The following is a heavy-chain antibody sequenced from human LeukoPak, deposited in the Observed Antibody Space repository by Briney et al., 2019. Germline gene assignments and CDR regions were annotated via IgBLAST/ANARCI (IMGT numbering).Heavy chain of an antibody. CDR2: IKEDGSDK. J-gene: IGHJ5*01. CDR1: GFTFSDYW. D-gene: IGHD6-13*01. CDR3: AKDQTSGIAGPFDS. Sequence: PGGSLRLSCAVSGFTFSDYWMTWVRQAPGRGLEWVANIKEDGSDKQYVDSVKGRFTISRDNAKNALYLQMNSLRTEDTAFYYCAKDQTSGIAGPFDSWGQETLVTVSS. V-gene: IGHV3-7*03.